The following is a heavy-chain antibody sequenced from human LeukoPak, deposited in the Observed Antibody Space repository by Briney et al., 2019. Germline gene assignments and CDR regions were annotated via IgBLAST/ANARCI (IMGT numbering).Heavy chain of an antibody. J-gene: IGHJ4*02. V-gene: IGHV3-7*04. CDR1: GSTFRGYW. CDR2: IKQDGSEK. Sequence: PGGSLRLSCAASGSTFRGYWMNWVRQVPGKGLEGVANIKQDGSEKYYVDSVKGRFTISRDNTKKSLYLQLKRLRAEDTAVYYCAGGTGWLIDYWGQGTLVTVSS. D-gene: IGHD6-19*01. CDR3: AGGTGWLIDY.